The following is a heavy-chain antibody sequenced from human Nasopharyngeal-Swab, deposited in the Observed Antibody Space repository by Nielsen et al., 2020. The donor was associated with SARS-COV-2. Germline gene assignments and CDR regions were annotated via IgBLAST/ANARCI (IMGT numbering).Heavy chain of an antibody. CDR2: INPNSGGT. CDR3: AGGGYCSGGSCYSFDAFDI. Sequence: ASVEVSCKASGYTFTGYYMHWVRQAPGQGLEWMGRINPNSGGTNYAQKFQGRVTMTRDTSISTAYMELSSLRSNDTAVYYCAGGGYCSGGSCYSFDAFDIWGQGTMVTVSS. V-gene: IGHV1-2*06. CDR1: GYTFTGYY. D-gene: IGHD2-15*01. J-gene: IGHJ3*02.